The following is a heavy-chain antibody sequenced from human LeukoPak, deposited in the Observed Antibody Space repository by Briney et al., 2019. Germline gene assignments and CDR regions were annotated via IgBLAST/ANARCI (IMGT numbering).Heavy chain of an antibody. V-gene: IGHV1-2*02. CDR2: INPNSGGT. CDR1: GYGFTGYY. D-gene: IGHD6-19*01. CDR3: ARARRSYSSGWYGKENWFDP. Sequence: ASVKVSCKASGYGFTGYYIHWVRQAPGQGLEWMGWINPNSGGTNYAQKFQGRVTMTRDTSISTAYMELSRLRSDDTAVYYCARARRSYSSGWYGKENWFDPWGQGTLVTVSS. J-gene: IGHJ5*02.